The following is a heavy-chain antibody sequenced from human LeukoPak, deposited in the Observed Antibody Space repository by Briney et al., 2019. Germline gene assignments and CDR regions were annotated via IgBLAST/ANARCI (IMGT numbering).Heavy chain of an antibody. CDR1: GYSITSDYN. J-gene: IGHJ5*02. CDR2: ISHTGTT. CDR3: ARFESTSGRGFDP. D-gene: IGHD2-2*01. Sequence: SETLSLTCAVSGYSITSDYNWGWIRQPPGKGLEWVGTISHTGTTYYNPSLKSRVTISIDTSDQFSVKLTSVTAGDTAVYYCARFESTSGRGFDPWGQGTLVTVSS. V-gene: IGHV4-38-2*01.